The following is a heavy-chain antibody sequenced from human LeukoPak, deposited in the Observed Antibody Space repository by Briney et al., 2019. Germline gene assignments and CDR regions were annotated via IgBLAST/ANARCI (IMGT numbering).Heavy chain of an antibody. D-gene: IGHD4-17*01. CDR3: ARVWNDYGDYRFDY. V-gene: IGHV1-8*01. CDR2: MNPNSGNT. Sequence: EASVKVSCKASGYTFISYDINWVRQATGQGLEWMGWMNPNSGNTGYAQKFQGRVTMTRNTSKSTAYMELSSLRSEDTAVYYCARVWNDYGDYRFDYWGQGTLITVSS. J-gene: IGHJ4*02. CDR1: GYTFISYD.